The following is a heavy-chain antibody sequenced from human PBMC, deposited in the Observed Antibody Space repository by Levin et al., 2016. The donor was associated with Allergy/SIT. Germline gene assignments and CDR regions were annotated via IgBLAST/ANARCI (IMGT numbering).Heavy chain of an antibody. CDR3: AREKRVGYSWNDKIYYYYGLDV. V-gene: IGHV4-59*12. Sequence: RQAPGKGLEWIGYIYYSGSTNYNPSLKSRVTISVDTSKNQFSLKLSSVTAADTAVYYCAREKRVGYSWNDKIYYYYGLDVWGQGTTVTVSS. D-gene: IGHD1-1*01. CDR2: IYYSGST. J-gene: IGHJ6*02.